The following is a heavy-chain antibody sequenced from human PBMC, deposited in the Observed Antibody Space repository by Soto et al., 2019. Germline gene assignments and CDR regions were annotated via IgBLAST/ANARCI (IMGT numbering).Heavy chain of an antibody. D-gene: IGHD3-16*01. Sequence: QVQLVQSGAEVKKPGSSVKVSCKASGDTFTTYTINWVRQAPGQGLEWMGGIVPILGAGNYAQKFQGRVTITADRSTTTAYLDLSSLRSDHTAVYYCAREGEGIPAHRYWGQGTLVTVSS. CDR2: IVPILGAG. CDR1: GDTFTTYT. CDR3: AREGEGIPAHRY. V-gene: IGHV1-69*06. J-gene: IGHJ4*02.